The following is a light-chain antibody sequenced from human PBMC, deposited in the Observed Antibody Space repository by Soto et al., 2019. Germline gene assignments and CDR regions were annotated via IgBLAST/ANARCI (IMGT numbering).Light chain of an antibody. V-gene: IGLV9-49*01. CDR3: GADHGSGSNFVV. CDR1: SGYSNYK. Sequence: QSVLTQPPSASASLGASVTLTCTLSSGYSNYKVDWYQQRPGKDPRFVMRVGTGGIVGSKGDGIPDRFSVLGSGLNRYLTIKNIQEEDESDYHCGADHGSGSNFVVFGGGTQLTVL. J-gene: IGLJ2*01. CDR2: VGTGGIVG.